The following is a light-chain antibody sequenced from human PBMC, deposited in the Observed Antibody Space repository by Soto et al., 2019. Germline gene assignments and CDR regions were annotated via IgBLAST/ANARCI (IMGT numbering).Light chain of an antibody. V-gene: IGKV1-39*01. CDR3: QQSYSTPPGT. CDR2: ATS. CDR1: QSISSY. Sequence: DIQMTQSPYTLSASVGDRVAITCRASQSISSYLNWYQQKPGKAPKLLIYATSSLQSGVPSRFSGSGSGTDFTLTISSLQPEDFATYYCQQSYSTPPGTFGQGTKVDI. J-gene: IGKJ1*01.